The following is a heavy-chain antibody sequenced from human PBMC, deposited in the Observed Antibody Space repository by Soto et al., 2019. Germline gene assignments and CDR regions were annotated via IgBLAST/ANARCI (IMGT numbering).Heavy chain of an antibody. CDR3: ARHGAYYFDRGVYSDEFAL. V-gene: IGHV4-39*01. J-gene: IGHJ3*01. D-gene: IGHD2-8*02. CDR2: VFYGGSS. Sequence: QLQLQEPGPGLVKPSETLSLTCRVSHGFNNSSNNYWVWMRQSPGKGLEWIGSVFYGGSSYYNTSLNSRGSIYVDTSRNQFSLRITAVTAAYSAVYYCARHGAYYFDRGVYSDEFALWGQGTLVTVSS. CDR1: HGFNNSSNNY.